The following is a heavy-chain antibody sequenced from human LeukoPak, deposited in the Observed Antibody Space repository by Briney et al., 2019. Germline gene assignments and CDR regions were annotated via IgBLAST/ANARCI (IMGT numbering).Heavy chain of an antibody. D-gene: IGHD1-26*01. CDR2: IIPILGIA. V-gene: IGHV1-69*04. CDR1: GGTFSSYA. Sequence: SVKVSCKASGGTFSSYAISWVRQAPGQGLEWMGRIIPILGIANYAQKFQGRVTITADKSTSTAYMELRSLRSDDTAVYYCARGRSGSYHGLDYWGQGTLVTVSS. J-gene: IGHJ4*02. CDR3: ARGRSGSYHGLDY.